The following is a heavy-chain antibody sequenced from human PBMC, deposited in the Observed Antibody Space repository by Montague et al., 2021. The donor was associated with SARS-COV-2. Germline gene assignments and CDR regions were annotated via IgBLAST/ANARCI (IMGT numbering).Heavy chain of an antibody. CDR2: IYPGGST. CDR1: GGSLSDNI. D-gene: IGHD6-6*01. J-gene: IGHJ4*02. CDR3: ARGTYAARLAF. Sequence: SETLSLTCADHGGSLSDNIWTWIRQPPGKGLEWIGEIYPGGSTHYNPSLRSRVTMSRDTPERQFSLKLNSVTAADAAIYYCARGTYAARLAFWGQGALVIVSS. V-gene: IGHV4-34*01.